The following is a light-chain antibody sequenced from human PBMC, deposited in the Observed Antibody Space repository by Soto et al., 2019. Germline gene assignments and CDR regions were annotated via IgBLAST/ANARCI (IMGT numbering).Light chain of an antibody. V-gene: IGKV2-28*01. CDR2: LGS. CDR1: QSLSHRNGKTY. Sequence: EIDMTQSPLSLPVTPGEPASISCRSSQSLSHRNGKTYLDWYLQKPGQSPHLRIYLGSNRASGVPDRFTGSGSGTDFTLKISRVEAEDVGVYYCMQALQSPRTFGQGTKLEIK. J-gene: IGKJ2*01. CDR3: MQALQSPRT.